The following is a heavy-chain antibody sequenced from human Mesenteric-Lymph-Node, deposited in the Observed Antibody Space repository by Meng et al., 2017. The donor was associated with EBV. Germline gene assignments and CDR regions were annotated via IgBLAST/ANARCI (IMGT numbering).Heavy chain of an antibody. D-gene: IGHD5-24*01. Sequence: HVHLVQSGAEVKKPGASVKVSCKASGYTFTSYDINWVRQATGQGLEWMGWMNPNSGATGSTQKFQGRVTMTRNTSISTAYMELNSLTSEDTAVYYCSRDSIYNGQDSWGQGTLVTVSS. J-gene: IGHJ4*02. CDR1: GYTFTSYD. V-gene: IGHV1-8*01. CDR2: MNPNSGAT. CDR3: SRDSIYNGQDS.